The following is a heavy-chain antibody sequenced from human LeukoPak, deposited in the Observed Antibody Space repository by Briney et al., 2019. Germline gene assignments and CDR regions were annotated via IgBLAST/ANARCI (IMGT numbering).Heavy chain of an antibody. D-gene: IGHD2-15*01. CDR1: GFIFSSYG. CDR3: ARDRGCSGGSCYSNYYYYGMDV. J-gene: IGHJ6*04. CDR2: IRYDGSNK. V-gene: IGHV3-33*01. Sequence: GRTVRLFCAASGFIFSSYGMHWVSQAPGKGLEGVAVIRYDGSNKYYADSVKGRLTIHRHNSKSTLDLQMISLRAEDTAVYYGARDRGCSGGSCYSNYYYYGMDVWGKGTTVTVSP.